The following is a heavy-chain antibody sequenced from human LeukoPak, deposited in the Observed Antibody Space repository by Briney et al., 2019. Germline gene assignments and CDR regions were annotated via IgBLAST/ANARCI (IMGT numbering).Heavy chain of an antibody. CDR2: INLSGGST. V-gene: IGHV1-46*01. D-gene: IGHD4-11*01. CDR1: GYTFTSYY. Sequence: ASVTVSCTASGYTFTSYYMHWVRQAPGQGLEWMGIINLSGGSTSYAQKFQGRVTMTRDMSTSTVYMELSSLRSEDTAVYYCARDRLTTVTTNAGYYYYMDVWGKGTTVTVSS. CDR3: ARDRLTTVTTNAGYYYYMDV. J-gene: IGHJ6*03.